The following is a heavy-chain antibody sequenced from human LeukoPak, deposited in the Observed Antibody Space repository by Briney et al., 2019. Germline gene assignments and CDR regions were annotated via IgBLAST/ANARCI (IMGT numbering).Heavy chain of an antibody. CDR3: AKDPDYYGSGSYYNLDYFDY. CDR2: ISGSGGST. V-gene: IGHV3-23*01. J-gene: IGHJ4*02. D-gene: IGHD3-10*01. CDR1: GFTFSSYA. Sequence: GGSLRLSCAASGFTFSSYAMSWVRQAPGKGLEWVSAISGSGGSTYYAGSVKGRFTISRDNSKNTLYLQMNSLRAEDTAVYYCAKDPDYYGSGSYYNLDYFDYWGQGTLVTVSS.